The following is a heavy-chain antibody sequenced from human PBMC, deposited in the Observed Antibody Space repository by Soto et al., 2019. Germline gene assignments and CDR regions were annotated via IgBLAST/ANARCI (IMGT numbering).Heavy chain of an antibody. V-gene: IGHV4-59*01. CDR2: VYFSGNT. J-gene: IGHJ5*02. D-gene: IGHD6-25*01. CDR3: GSVRPSGYVLS. Sequence: PSETLSLTCTVSGGSLSSYYWTWIRQSPGKGLEWIGYVYFSGNTNYNPSLKSRVTISIGTSKNQFSLRLASVTAADTAFYYCGSVRPSGYVLSWGQGTLVTVS. CDR1: GGSLSSYY.